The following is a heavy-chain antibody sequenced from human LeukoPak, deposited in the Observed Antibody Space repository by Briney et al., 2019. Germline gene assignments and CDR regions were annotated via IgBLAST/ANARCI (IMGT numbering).Heavy chain of an antibody. CDR2: INPNSGGT. J-gene: IGHJ4*02. CDR1: GYTFTGYY. V-gene: IGHV1-2*02. D-gene: IGHD3-3*01. Sequence: ASVKVSCKASGYTFTGYYMHWVRQAPGQGLEWMGWINPNSGGTNYAQKFQGRVTMTRDTSISTAYMELSRLTSDDTALYYCAPSANDFYFDYWGQGTLVTVSS. CDR3: APSANDFYFDY.